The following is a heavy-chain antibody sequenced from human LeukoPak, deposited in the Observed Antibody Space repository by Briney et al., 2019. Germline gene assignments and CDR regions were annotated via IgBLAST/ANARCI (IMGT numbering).Heavy chain of an antibody. V-gene: IGHV3-11*01. CDR1: GFTFSDYY. Sequence: PGGSLRLSCAASGFTFSDYYMSWIRQAPGKGLEWVAYITSTGDDIYYADSVRGRFTIFRDNAKNALFLRMTSLRVEDTATYYCASDIVATSGDFWGQGTLVSVSS. CDR3: ASDIVATSGDF. D-gene: IGHD5-12*01. CDR2: ITSTGDDI. J-gene: IGHJ4*02.